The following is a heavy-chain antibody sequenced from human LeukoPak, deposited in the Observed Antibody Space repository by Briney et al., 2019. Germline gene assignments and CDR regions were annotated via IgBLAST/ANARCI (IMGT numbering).Heavy chain of an antibody. CDR3: ASGWALS. J-gene: IGHJ5*02. CDR2: TYYRSEWHT. V-gene: IGHV6-1*01. CDR1: GDSVSNKNAA. Sequence: SQTLSLTCAVSGDSVSNKNAAWNWIRQSPSRGLEWLGRTYYRSEWHTDYAFSVKGRITINADTSKNQFSLQLGYVTPEDTAVYYCASGWALSWGQGTLATVSS. D-gene: IGHD1-26*01.